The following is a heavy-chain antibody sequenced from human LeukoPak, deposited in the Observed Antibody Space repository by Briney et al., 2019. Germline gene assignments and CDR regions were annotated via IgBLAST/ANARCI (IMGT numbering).Heavy chain of an antibody. CDR3: AGRKPDCSGAYCTFDY. D-gene: IGHD2-15*01. J-gene: IGHJ4*02. Sequence: ASVKVSCKASGYTFTGYYMNWVRQAPGQRLEWMGWINPNSGGTNYAQKFQGRVTMTRDTSISTAYMELSSLTSDDTAVYYCAGRKPDCSGAYCTFDYWGQGTLVTVSS. CDR1: GYTFTGYY. V-gene: IGHV1-2*02. CDR2: INPNSGGT.